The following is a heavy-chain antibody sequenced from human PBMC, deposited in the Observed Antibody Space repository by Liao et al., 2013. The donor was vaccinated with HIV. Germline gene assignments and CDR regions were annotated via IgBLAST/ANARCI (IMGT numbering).Heavy chain of an antibody. CDR3: ARTDQYYDFWNGYENWFDP. J-gene: IGHJ5*02. CDR1: GASLDGYY. Sequence: QVQIQQGGAGPLKPTETLSLKCAVSGASLDGYYWSWIRQPAGKGLEWIGRIYSSGSANYNPSLKSRVTMSVDTSKNQFSLKLSSVTAADTAVYYCARTDQYYDFWNGYENWFDPWGQGTLVTVSS. D-gene: IGHD3-3*01. V-gene: IGHV4-59*10. CDR2: IYSSGSA.